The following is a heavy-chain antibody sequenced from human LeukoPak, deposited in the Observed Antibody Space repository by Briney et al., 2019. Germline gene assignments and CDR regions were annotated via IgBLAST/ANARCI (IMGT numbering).Heavy chain of an antibody. CDR1: GYTFTSYY. CDR2: INPSGGST. Sequence: EASVTVSCKASGYTFTSYYMHWVRQAPGQGLEWMGIINPSGGSTSYAQKFQGRVTMTRDTSTSTVYMELSSLRSEDTAVYYCARSQGSSSWLYYFDYWGQGTLVTVSS. CDR3: ARSQGSSSWLYYFDY. J-gene: IGHJ4*02. D-gene: IGHD6-13*01. V-gene: IGHV1-46*01.